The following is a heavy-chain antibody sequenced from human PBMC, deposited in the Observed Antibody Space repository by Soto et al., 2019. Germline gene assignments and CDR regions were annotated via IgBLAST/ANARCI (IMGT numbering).Heavy chain of an antibody. V-gene: IGHV3-15*01. D-gene: IGHD6-6*01. CDR3: TRTLPLTYSSSFYFDY. CDR2: IKSKTDGGTT. Sequence: GGSLRLSCAASGFTFSNAWMSWVRQAPGKGLEWVGRIKSKTDGGTTDYAAPVKGRFTISRDDSKNTLYLQMNSLKTEDTAVYYCTRTLPLTYSSSFYFDYWGQGTLVTVSS. J-gene: IGHJ4*02. CDR1: GFTFSNAW.